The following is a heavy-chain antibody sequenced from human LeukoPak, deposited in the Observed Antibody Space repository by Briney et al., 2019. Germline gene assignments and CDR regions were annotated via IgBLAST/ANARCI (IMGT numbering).Heavy chain of an antibody. J-gene: IGHJ5*01. CDR3: ARLLHDWFDS. Sequence: SETLSLTCAVYGGSLSGYYWSWIRQPPGKGLEWIGEINHSGSTNYNPSLKSRVTISVDTSKNQFSLKLSSVTAADTAVYYCARLLHDWFDSWGQGTLATVSS. V-gene: IGHV4-34*01. CDR1: GGSLSGYY. D-gene: IGHD4-11*01. CDR2: INHSGST.